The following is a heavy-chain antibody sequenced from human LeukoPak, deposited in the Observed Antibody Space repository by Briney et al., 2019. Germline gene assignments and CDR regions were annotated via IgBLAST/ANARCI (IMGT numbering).Heavy chain of an antibody. CDR2: IYYSGST. D-gene: IGHD4-17*01. J-gene: IGHJ4*02. CDR3: ARVEKTTVTFDY. V-gene: IGHV4-59*01. Sequence: SETLSLTCTVSGGSISSYYWSWIRQPPGKGLEWIGYIYYSGSTNYNPSLKSRVTISVDTSKNQFSLKLSSVTAADTAVYYCARVEKTTVTFDYWGQGTLVTVSS. CDR1: GGSISSYY.